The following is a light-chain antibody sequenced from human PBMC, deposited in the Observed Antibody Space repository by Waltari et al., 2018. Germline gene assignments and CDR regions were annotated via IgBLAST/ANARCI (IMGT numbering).Light chain of an antibody. J-gene: IGLJ2*01. CDR3: SSYMDTTTLEL. Sequence: QSALTQPASVSGSPGQSITISCTGTSSDVGSYNYVSWYQQHPGKAPKLIIYDVTNRHSGVSKRFSGSKSGNTASLTISGLQAEDEADYYCSSYMDTTTLELFGGGTSLTVL. V-gene: IGLV2-14*03. CDR1: SSDVGSYNY. CDR2: DVT.